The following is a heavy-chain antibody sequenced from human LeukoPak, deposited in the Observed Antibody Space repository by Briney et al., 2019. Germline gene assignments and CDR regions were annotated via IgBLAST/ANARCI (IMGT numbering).Heavy chain of an antibody. CDR3: AKGPYYYDSSGSPFGYMDV. J-gene: IGHJ6*03. V-gene: IGHV3-43D*03. D-gene: IGHD3-22*01. CDR2: ISWDGGST. Sequence: PGGSLRLSCAASGFTFDDYAMHWVRQAPGKGLEWVSLISWDGGSTYYADSVKGRFTISRDNSKNSLYLQMNSLRAEDTTLYYCAKGPYYYDSSGSPFGYMDVWGKGTTVTVSS. CDR1: GFTFDDYA.